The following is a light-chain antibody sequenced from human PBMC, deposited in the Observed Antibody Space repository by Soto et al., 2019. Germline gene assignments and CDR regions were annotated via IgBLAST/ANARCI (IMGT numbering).Light chain of an antibody. CDR2: EGS. Sequence: QSALTQPASVSGSPGQSITISCTGTSSDVGSYNLVSWYQQHPGKAPKLLIYEGSKRPSGVSNRYSGPKSRNTACLTISGLQAEDEDDYYCCSYAGSSTVVFGGGTQLTVL. CDR1: SSDVGSYNL. J-gene: IGLJ2*01. CDR3: CSYAGSSTVV. V-gene: IGLV2-23*01.